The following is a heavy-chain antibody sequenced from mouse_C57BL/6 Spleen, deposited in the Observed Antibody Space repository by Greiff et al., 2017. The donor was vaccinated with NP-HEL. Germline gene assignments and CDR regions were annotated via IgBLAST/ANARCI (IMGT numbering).Heavy chain of an antibody. Sequence: QVQLQQPGAELVKPGASVKMSCKASGYTFTSYWITWVKQRPGQGLEWIGDIYPGCGGTCYSEKFKSKARLTVCTSSRTAYRQLSSLTSEDSAVYYCARTGGNAVDYGGKGTSVTVSS. J-gene: IGHJ4*01. CDR1: GYTFTSYW. CDR2: IYPGCGGT. V-gene: IGHV1-55*01. CDR3: ARTGGNAVDY.